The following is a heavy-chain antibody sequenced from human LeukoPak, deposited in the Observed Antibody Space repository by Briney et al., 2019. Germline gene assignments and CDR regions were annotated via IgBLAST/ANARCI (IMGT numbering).Heavy chain of an antibody. D-gene: IGHD6-6*01. J-gene: IGHJ4*02. V-gene: IGHV4-30-2*01. CDR3: AREAAVGSSFLFDY. CDR1: GGSISSGGYY. Sequence: PSETLSLTCTVSGGSISSGGYYWSWIRQPPGKGLEWIGYIYHSGSTYYNPSLKSRVTISVDRSKNQFSLKLSSVTAADTAVYYCAREAAVGSSFLFDYWGQGTLVTASS. CDR2: IYHSGST.